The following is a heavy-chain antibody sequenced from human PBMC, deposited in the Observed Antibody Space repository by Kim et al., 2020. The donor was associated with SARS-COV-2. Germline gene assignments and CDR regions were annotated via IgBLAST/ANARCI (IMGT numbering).Heavy chain of an antibody. CDR2: IIPIFGTA. J-gene: IGHJ6*02. D-gene: IGHD1-1*01. CDR1: GGTFSSYA. Sequence: SVKVSCKASGGTFSSYAISWVRQAPGQGLEWMGGIIPIFGTANYAQKFQGRVTITADESTSTAYMELSSLRSEDTAVYYCARGNNRGYYYYYGMDVWGQGTTVTVSS. CDR3: ARGNNRGYYYYYGMDV. V-gene: IGHV1-69*13.